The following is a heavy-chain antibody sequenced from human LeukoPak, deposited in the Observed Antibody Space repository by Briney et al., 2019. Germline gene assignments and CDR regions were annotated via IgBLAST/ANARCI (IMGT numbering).Heavy chain of an antibody. Sequence: GGSLRLSCAASGFTFSSYEMNWVRRAPGKGLEWVSYISSSGSTIYYADSVKGRFTISRDNAKNSLYLQMNSLRAEDTAVYYCAKAFGPKQWLVPDYWGQGTLVTVSS. CDR1: GFTFSSYE. D-gene: IGHD6-19*01. CDR2: ISSSGSTI. CDR3: AKAFGPKQWLVPDY. J-gene: IGHJ4*02. V-gene: IGHV3-48*03.